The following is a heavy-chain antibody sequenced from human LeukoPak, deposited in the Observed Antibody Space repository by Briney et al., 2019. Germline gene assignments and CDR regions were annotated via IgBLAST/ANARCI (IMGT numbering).Heavy chain of an antibody. CDR1: GFTFSSYA. CDR2: ISGGGGST. V-gene: IGHV3-23*01. CDR3: AKDYGDYRGDDAFDI. Sequence: PGGSLRLSCAASGFTFSSYAMNWVRQAPGKGLEWVSVISGGGGSTYYGDSVKGRFNISRDNSKNTLYLQMSSLRAEDTAVYYCAKDYGDYRGDDAFDIWGQGTMVTVSS. D-gene: IGHD4-17*01. J-gene: IGHJ3*02.